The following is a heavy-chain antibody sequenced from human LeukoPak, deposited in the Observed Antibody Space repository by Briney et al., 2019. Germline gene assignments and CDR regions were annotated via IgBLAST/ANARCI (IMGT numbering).Heavy chain of an antibody. J-gene: IGHJ4*02. CDR3: ARDLPICSGGSCYTGPFDY. V-gene: IGHV3-53*01. D-gene: IGHD2-15*01. Sequence: PGGSLRPSCAASGFTVSSNYMSWVRQAPGKGLEWVSVIYSGGSTYYADSVKGRFTISRDNSKNTLYLQMNSLRAEDTAVYYCARDLPICSGGSCYTGPFDYWGQGTLVTVSS. CDR2: IYSGGST. CDR1: GFTVSSNY.